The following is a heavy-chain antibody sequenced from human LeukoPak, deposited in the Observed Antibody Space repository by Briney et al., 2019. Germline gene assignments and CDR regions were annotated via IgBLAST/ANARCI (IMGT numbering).Heavy chain of an antibody. CDR1: GFIVSSNY. V-gene: IGHV3-53*01. D-gene: IGHD3-22*01. J-gene: IGHJ4*02. Sequence: GGSLRLSCAASGFIVSSNYMSWVRQAPGKGLEWVSVIYSGGSTYYADSVKGRFTISRDNSKNTLYLQMNSLRAEDTAVYYCASHYDSSGYYLNWGQGTLVTVSS. CDR2: IYSGGST. CDR3: ASHYDSSGYYLN.